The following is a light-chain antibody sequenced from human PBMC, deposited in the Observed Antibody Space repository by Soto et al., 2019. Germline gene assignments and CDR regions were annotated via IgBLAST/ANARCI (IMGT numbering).Light chain of an antibody. CDR2: GAS. CDR3: QQFSSYPLT. CDR1: QSVSSN. V-gene: IGKV3-20*01. Sequence: IAMTQSPGNLSAPPGERTTLSCRASQSVSSNLAWYQQQPDQAPILLIYGASTRATSIPVRFSGRGAGTDFTLTISRLEPEDFAVYYCQQFSSYPLTFGGGTKVDIK. J-gene: IGKJ4*01.